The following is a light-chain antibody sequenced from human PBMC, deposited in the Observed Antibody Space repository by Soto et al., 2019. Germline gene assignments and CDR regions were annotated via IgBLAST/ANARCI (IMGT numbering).Light chain of an antibody. CDR3: QQLNSYPRSIT. CDR2: AAS. Sequence: IPFTQSPSSLSASVGDRVTIPCRASQGISSYLAWYQQKPGKAPKLLIYAASTLQSGVPSRFSGSGSGTDFTLTISSLQPEDFATYYCQQLNSYPRSITFGQGTRLEIK. CDR1: QGISSY. J-gene: IGKJ5*01. V-gene: IGKV1-9*01.